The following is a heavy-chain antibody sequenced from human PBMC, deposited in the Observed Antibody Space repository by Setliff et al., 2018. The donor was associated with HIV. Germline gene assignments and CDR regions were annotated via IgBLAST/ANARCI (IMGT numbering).Heavy chain of an antibody. J-gene: IGHJ3*02. CDR3: ARPNSSGWYPGAFDI. CDR2: IYHSGST. Sequence: KTSETLSLTCAVSGYSISSGYYWGWIRQPPGKGLEWIGSIYHSGSTYYNPSLKSRVTISVDTSKNQFSLKLSSVTAADTAVYYCARPNSSGWYPGAFDIWGQGTMVTVSS. V-gene: IGHV4-38-2*01. D-gene: IGHD6-19*01. CDR1: GYSISSGYY.